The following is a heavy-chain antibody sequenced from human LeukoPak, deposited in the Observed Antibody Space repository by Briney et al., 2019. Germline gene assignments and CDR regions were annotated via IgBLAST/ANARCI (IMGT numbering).Heavy chain of an antibody. J-gene: IGHJ4*02. CDR2: ISGSGGST. CDR1: GFTFSRYS. CDR3: AKENYYGYFDY. Sequence: GGSLRLSCAASGFTFSRYSMNWVRQAPGKGLEWVSAISGSGGSTYYADSVKGRFTISRDNSKNTLYLQMNSLRAEDTAVYYCAKENYYGYFDYWGQGTLVTVSS. V-gene: IGHV3-23*01. D-gene: IGHD3-22*01.